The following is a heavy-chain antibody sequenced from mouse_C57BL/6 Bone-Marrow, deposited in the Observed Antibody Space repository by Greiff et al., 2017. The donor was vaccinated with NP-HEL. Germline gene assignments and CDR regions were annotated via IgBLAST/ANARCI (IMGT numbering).Heavy chain of an antibody. CDR1: GFTFSDAW. CDR2: IRNKANNQTT. D-gene: IGHD2-5*01. CDR3: ARPYSNCFDY. J-gene: IGHJ2*01. Sequence: EVKVEESGGGLVQPGGSMKLSCAASGFTFSDAWMDWVRQSPEKGLEWVAEIRNKANNQTTYYSVSVQGRFTITRDDSKSRVYLQMNSSRAEDTGNYYGARPYSNCFDYWGQGNTLTVSS. V-gene: IGHV6-6*01.